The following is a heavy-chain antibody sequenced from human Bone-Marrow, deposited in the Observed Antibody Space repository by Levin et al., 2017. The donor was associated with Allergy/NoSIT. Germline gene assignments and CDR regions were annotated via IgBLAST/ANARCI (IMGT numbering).Heavy chain of an antibody. V-gene: IGHV3-30-3*01. CDR1: GFTFSSYA. Sequence: PGGSLRLSCAASGFTFSSYAMHWVRQAPGKGLEWVAVISYDGSNKYYADSVKGRFTISRDNSKNTLYLQMNSLRAEDTAVYYCARDRAPYGSGSYLENYWGQGTLVTVSS. CDR2: ISYDGSNK. CDR3: ARDRAPYGSGSYLENY. D-gene: IGHD3-10*01. J-gene: IGHJ4*02.